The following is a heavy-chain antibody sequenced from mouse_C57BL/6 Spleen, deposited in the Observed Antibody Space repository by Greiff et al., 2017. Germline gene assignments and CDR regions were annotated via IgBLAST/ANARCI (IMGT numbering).Heavy chain of an antibody. CDR2: INPYNGGT. J-gene: IGHJ4*01. D-gene: IGHD3-2*02. CDR1: GYTFTDYY. Sequence: VQLQQSGPVLVKPGASVKMSCKASGYTFTDYYMNWVKQSHGKSLEWIGVINPYNGGTSYNQKFKGQATLTVDKSSRTAYMELNSLTSEDSAVYYWARRPTAQATGAMDDGGQGTSVTVSS. CDR3: ARRPTAQATGAMDD. V-gene: IGHV1-19*01.